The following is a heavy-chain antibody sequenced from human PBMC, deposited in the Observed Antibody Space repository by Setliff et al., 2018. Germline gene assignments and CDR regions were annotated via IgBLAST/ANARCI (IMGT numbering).Heavy chain of an antibody. CDR3: RFWSSYYKNDY. J-gene: IGHJ4*02. V-gene: IGHV4-34*01. CDR2: INQSGNT. CDR1: GGSLSDYY. D-gene: IGHD3-3*01. Sequence: ETLSLTCTVYGGSLSDYYWGWIRQSPGKRPEWIAEINQSGNTNYNPSLNSRVSVSVDTPTNQFSLKVFSVTAADTAVYYCRFWSSYYKNDYWAQGTLVTVSS.